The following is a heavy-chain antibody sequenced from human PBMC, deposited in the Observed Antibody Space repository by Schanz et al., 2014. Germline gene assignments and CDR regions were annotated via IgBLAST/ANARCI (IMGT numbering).Heavy chain of an antibody. Sequence: QVQLVESGGGVVQPGRSLRLSCAASGFTFSSYGMNWLRQAPGKGLEWVSVIGVDGTTTYYADSVKGRFTISRDNSKNTLYLQMNSLRAEDTAVYYCAKGRFGELSAFDIWGQGTMVTV. CDR1: GFTFSSYG. J-gene: IGHJ3*02. V-gene: IGHV3-NL1*01. D-gene: IGHD3-10*01. CDR3: AKGRFGELSAFDI. CDR2: IGVDGTTT.